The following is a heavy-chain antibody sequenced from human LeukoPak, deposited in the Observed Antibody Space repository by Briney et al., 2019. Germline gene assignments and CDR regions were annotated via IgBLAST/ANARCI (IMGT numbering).Heavy chain of an antibody. CDR2: LNSDGSST. J-gene: IGHJ4*02. Sequence: GSLRLSCAASGFTFSSYWMHWVRQAPGKGLVWVSRLNSDGSSTSYADSVKGRFSISRENAKNTLYLQMNSLRAEDTAVYYCARSSRRDAINFDYWGQGTLVTVSS. CDR1: GFTFSSYW. D-gene: IGHD2-21*02. V-gene: IGHV3-74*01. CDR3: ARSSRRDAINFDY.